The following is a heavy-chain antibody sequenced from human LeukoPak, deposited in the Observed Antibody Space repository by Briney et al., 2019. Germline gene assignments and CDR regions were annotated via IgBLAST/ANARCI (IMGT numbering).Heavy chain of an antibody. CDR1: GFTFSTYL. Sequence: GGSLRLSCAASGFTFSTYLMHWVRQAPGKGLVWVSRINPDGTTTSYADSVKGRFTISRDNAKDTVYLQMNSLRAEDTAVYYCASLTSSHYYGSGSPYYWGQGTLVTVSS. V-gene: IGHV3-74*01. D-gene: IGHD3-10*01. J-gene: IGHJ4*02. CDR2: INPDGTTT. CDR3: ASLTSSHYYGSGSPYY.